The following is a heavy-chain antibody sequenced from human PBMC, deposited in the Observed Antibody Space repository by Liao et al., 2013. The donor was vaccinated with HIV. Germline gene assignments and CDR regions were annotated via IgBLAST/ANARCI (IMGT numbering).Heavy chain of an antibody. CDR3: ARGRRFLEPTPDY. V-gene: IGHV4-61*02. CDR1: GGSISSGSYY. D-gene: IGHD3-3*01. CDR2: IYTSGST. J-gene: IGHJ4*02. Sequence: QVQLQESGPGLVKPSQTLSLTCTVSGGSISSGSYYWSWIRQPAGKGLEWIGRIYTSGSTNYNPSLKSRVTISVDTSKNQFSLKLSSVTAADTAVYYCARGRRFLEPTPDYWGQGTLVTVSS.